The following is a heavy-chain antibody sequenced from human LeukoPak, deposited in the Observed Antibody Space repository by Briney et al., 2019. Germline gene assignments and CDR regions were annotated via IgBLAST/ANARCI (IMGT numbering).Heavy chain of an antibody. J-gene: IGHJ4*02. CDR1: GFTFDDYA. D-gene: IGHD3-10*01. CDR2: ISWNSGSI. CDR3: AKDLGTYYGSGSSHPYFDY. Sequence: GGSLRLSCAASGFTFDDYAMHWVRQAPGKGLEWVSGISWNSGSIGYADSVKGRFTISRDNSKNTLYLQMNSLRAEDTAVYYCAKDLGTYYGSGSSHPYFDYWGQGTLVTVSS. V-gene: IGHV3-9*01.